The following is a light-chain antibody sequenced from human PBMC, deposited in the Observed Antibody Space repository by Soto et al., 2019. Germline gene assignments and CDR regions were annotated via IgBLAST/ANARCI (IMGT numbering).Light chain of an antibody. CDR2: AAS. Sequence: DIQMTQSPSSLSASVGDRITITCRASQDITTSLVWFRLKTGKAPESLIYAASRLLSGVPSKFSGSGSGTDFTLTISSLQPEDFATYYCQQYKDYPLTFGGGTSVEIK. CDR1: QDITTS. J-gene: IGKJ4*01. V-gene: IGKV1-16*02. CDR3: QQYKDYPLT.